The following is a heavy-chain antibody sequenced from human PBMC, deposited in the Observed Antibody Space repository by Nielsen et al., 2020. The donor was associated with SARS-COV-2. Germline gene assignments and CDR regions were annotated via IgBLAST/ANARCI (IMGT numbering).Heavy chain of an antibody. D-gene: IGHD3-10*01. CDR1: GFTFDDYA. J-gene: IGHJ6*02. V-gene: IGHV3-9*01. CDR3: AKDFGVRGVITKGGSGFLHRYYYGMYV. Sequence: SLKISCAASGFTFDDYAMHWVRQAPGKGLEWVSGISWNSGSIGYADSVKGRFTISRDNAKNSLYLQMNSLRAEDTALYYCAKDFGVRGVITKGGSGFLHRYYYGMYVWGQGTTVTVSS. CDR2: ISWNSGSI.